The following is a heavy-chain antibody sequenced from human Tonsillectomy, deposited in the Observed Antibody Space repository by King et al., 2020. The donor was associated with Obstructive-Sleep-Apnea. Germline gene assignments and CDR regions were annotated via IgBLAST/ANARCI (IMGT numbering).Heavy chain of an antibody. CDR2: INHSGST. J-gene: IGHJ6*02. Sequence: QVQLQQWGAGLLKPSETLSLTCAVYGGSFSGYYWSWIRQPPGKGLEWIGEINHSGSTNCNPSLKTRVTISLDTSKNQFSLKLSSVTAADTAVYYCARGGDSSGYTYYHYYGMDVWGQGTTVIVSS. CDR3: ARGGDSSGYTYYHYYGMDV. D-gene: IGHD3-22*01. V-gene: IGHV4-34*01. CDR1: GGSFSGYY.